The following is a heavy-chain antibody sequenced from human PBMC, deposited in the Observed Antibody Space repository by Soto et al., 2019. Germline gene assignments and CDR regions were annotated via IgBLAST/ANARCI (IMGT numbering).Heavy chain of an antibody. Sequence: QITLKESGPTLVKPTQTLTLTCSFSGFSLSTSGVGVGWIRQPPGKALEWLAVIYWDDDKRYSPSLKSRLTITSDTSKNQVVLTMTNVDSVDTATYYCAHSGTSGWARSSYYFDYWGQGTLVTVSS. V-gene: IGHV2-5*02. CDR1: GFSLSTSGVG. CDR3: AHSGTSGWARSSYYFDY. J-gene: IGHJ4*02. CDR2: IYWDDDK. D-gene: IGHD6-19*01.